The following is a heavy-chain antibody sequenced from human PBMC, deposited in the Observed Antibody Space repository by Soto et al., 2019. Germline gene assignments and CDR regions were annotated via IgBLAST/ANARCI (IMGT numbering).Heavy chain of an antibody. CDR1: GVSISSYY. CDR2: IYYSGST. J-gene: IGHJ6*02. D-gene: IGHD6-13*01. V-gene: IGHV4-59*01. Sequence: SETLSLTCTVSGVSISSYYWSWIRQPPGKGLEWIGYIYYSGSTNYNPSLKSRVTISVDTSKNQFSLKLSSVTAADTAVYYCARVAQHSSSWYLRGLNYYYYGMDVWGQGTTVTVSS. CDR3: ARVAQHSSSWYLRGLNYYYYGMDV.